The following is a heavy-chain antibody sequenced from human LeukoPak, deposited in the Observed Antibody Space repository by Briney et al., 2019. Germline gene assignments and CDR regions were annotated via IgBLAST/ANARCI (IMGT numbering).Heavy chain of an antibody. CDR3: ARHIGYSAWNPDY. Sequence: GESLKIPCKASGYGFTGFWIGWVRQMPGKGLEWMGIIYPYDSETRYSPSFQGQVTISADKSISTAYLQWSSLKASDTAMYYCARHIGYSAWNPDYWGQGTLVTVSS. J-gene: IGHJ4*02. V-gene: IGHV5-51*01. D-gene: IGHD5-18*01. CDR1: GYGFTGFW. CDR2: IYPYDSET.